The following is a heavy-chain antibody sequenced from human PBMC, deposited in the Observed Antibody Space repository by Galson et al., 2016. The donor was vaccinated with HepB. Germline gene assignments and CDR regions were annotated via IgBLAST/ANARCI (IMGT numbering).Heavy chain of an antibody. D-gene: IGHD5-12*01. V-gene: IGHV1-3*01. J-gene: IGHJ4*02. CDR3: AKGRRFIVATTSFES. CDR1: GYTFTSYT. Sequence: SVKVSCKASGYTFTSYTIHWVRQAPGQRLEWMGWINAGNGNSKYSQKFLGRVTITGDTSASTAYMELSSLRSEDTSVYYCAKGRRFIVATTSFESWGQGTLVPASS. CDR2: INAGNGNS.